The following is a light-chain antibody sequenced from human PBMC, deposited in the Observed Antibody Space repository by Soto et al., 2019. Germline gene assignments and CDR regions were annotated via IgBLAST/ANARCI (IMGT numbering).Light chain of an antibody. CDR1: SSDIGSYNY. V-gene: IGLV2-8*01. CDR3: SSYAGSNNLL. J-gene: IGLJ2*01. Sequence: ALTQPPSASGSPGQSVTISCTGTSSDIGSYNYVSWYQQHPGKAPKLMIYEVSKRPSGVPDRFSGSKSGNTASLTVSGLQAEDEADYYCSSYAGSNNLLFGGGTKLTVL. CDR2: EVS.